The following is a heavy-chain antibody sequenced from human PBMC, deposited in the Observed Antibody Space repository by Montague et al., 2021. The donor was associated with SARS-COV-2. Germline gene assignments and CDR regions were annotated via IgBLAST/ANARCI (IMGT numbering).Heavy chain of an antibody. J-gene: IGHJ5*02. CDR2: INHSGST. CDR3: ARGRYSFPLTRGSTWLDP. V-gene: IGHV4-34*01. Sequence: SETLSLTCAVYGGSFSGYYWSWIRQPPGKGLEWIGEINHSGSTNYNPSLKSRVTISVDTSKNQFSLKLSSVTAADTAVYYCARGRYSFPLTRGSTWLDPWGQGTLVTVSS. D-gene: IGHD3-9*01. CDR1: GGSFSGYY.